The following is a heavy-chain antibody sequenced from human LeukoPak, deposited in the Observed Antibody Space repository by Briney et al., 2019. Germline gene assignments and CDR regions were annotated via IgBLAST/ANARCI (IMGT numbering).Heavy chain of an antibody. CDR3: ARGGPYGDYKTPFDY. J-gene: IGHJ4*02. Sequence: GRSLRLSCAASEFTFSSYGMHWVRQAPGKGLEWVAVIWYDGSNKYYADSVKGRFTISRDNSKNTLYLQMNSLRAEDTAVYYCARGGPYGDYKTPFDYWGQGTLVTVSS. CDR2: IWYDGSNK. CDR1: EFTFSSYG. D-gene: IGHD4-17*01. V-gene: IGHV3-33*01.